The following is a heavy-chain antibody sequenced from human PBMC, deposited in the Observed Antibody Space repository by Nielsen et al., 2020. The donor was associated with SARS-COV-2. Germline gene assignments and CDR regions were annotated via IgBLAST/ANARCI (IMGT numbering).Heavy chain of an antibody. CDR2: IFWDDNR. V-gene: IGHV2-5*02. J-gene: IGHJ4*02. Sequence: SGPTLVKPTQTLTLTCRFSGFSLTTSGVGVGWIRQPPGKALEWLAVIFWDDNRLYNPSLKSRLTITKDPSKDEVLPTMTNVDPMDTATYFCARSALYTSGWLFVSWGRGTLVTASS. D-gene: IGHD6-19*01. CDR3: ARSALYTSGWLFVS. CDR1: GFSLTTSGVG.